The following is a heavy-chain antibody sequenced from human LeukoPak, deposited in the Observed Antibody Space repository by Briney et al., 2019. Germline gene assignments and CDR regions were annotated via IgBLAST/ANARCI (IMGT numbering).Heavy chain of an antibody. D-gene: IGHD5-24*01. CDR2: IDPSGGST. V-gene: IGHV1-46*01. Sequence: GGSVKVSCKASGYTFTRYYMHWVRQAPGQGLEWMGIIDPSGGSTSYAQNFQGGVTMTRDATTSTVYLELSSLRSEDTAVYYCARDFGEMPNYWGQGTLVTVSS. J-gene: IGHJ4*02. CDR1: GYTFTRYY. CDR3: ARDFGEMPNY.